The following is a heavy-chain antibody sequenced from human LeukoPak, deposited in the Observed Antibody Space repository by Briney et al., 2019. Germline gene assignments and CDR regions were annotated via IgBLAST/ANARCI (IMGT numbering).Heavy chain of an antibody. Sequence: PGGSLRLSCAASGFTFSSYAMSWVRQAPGKGLEWVSAISGSGGSTYYADSVKGRFTISRDNSKNTLYLQMNSPRAEDTAVYYCAKREGYYDSSGCNDYWGQGTLVTVSS. CDR2: ISGSGGST. D-gene: IGHD3-22*01. J-gene: IGHJ4*02. CDR1: GFTFSSYA. CDR3: AKREGYYDSSGCNDY. V-gene: IGHV3-23*01.